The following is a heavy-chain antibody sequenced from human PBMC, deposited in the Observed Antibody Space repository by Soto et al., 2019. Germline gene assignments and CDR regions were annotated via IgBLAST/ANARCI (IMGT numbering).Heavy chain of an antibody. V-gene: IGHV4-61*01. CDR3: ARDVSAAGPDYYYYYGMDV. D-gene: IGHD6-13*01. J-gene: IGHJ6*02. CDR2: IYYSGST. Sequence: QVQLQESGPGLVKPSETLSLTCTVSGGSVSSGSYYWSWIRQPPGKGLEWIGYIYYSGSTNYNPSLKSRVTISVDTSKNQFSLKLSSVTAADTAAYYCARDVSAAGPDYYYYYGMDVWGQGTTVTVSS. CDR1: GGSVSSGSYY.